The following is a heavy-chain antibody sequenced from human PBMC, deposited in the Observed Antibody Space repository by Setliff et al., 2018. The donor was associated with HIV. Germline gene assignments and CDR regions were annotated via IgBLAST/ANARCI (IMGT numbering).Heavy chain of an antibody. CDR2: ASYSGST. CDR1: GTSISNNNYY. Sequence: SETLSLTCFVSGTSISNNNYYWGWIRQAPGKGLEWLGGASYSGSTYYNPSLRSRVTIAVDTSTNQVSLKLKSMTAADTAVYYCASCHVGIAHDFNNWGQGALVTVSS. J-gene: IGHJ4*02. V-gene: IGHV4-39*01. D-gene: IGHD2-21*01. CDR3: ASCHVGIAHDFNN.